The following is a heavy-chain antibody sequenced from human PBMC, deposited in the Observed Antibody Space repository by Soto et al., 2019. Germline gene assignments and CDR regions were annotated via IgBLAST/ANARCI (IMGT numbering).Heavy chain of an antibody. CDR2: IIPIFGTA. V-gene: IGHV1-69*06. D-gene: IGHD3-22*01. CDR3: ARQIYDSDTGPNFQYYFDS. CDR1: GGTFSSYA. Sequence: SVKVSCKASGGTFSSYAISWVRQAPGQGLEWMGGIIPIFGTANYAQKFQGRVTITADKSTSTAYMELSSLRSGDTAMYYCARQIYDSDTGPNFQYYFDSWGQGTPVTVSS. J-gene: IGHJ4*02.